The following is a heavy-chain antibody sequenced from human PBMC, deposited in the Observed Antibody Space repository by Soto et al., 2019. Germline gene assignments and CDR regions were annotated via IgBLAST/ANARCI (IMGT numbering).Heavy chain of an antibody. CDR3: ARHVPTYDYIWGSYRSSFDY. J-gene: IGHJ4*02. D-gene: IGHD3-16*02. CDR2: IYYSGST. V-gene: IGHV4-39*01. CDR1: GGSISSSSYY. Sequence: SSETLSLTCTVSGGSISSSSYYWGWIRQPPGKGLEWIGSIYYSGSTYYNPSLKSRVTISVDTSKNQYSLKLSSVTAADTAVYYFARHVPTYDYIWGSYRSSFDYWGQGTLVTVSS.